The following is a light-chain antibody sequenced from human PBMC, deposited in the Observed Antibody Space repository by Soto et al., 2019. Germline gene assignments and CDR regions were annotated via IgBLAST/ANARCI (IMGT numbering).Light chain of an antibody. Sequence: DIQLTQSPSLLSASVGDGVTIACRASQAIWNYLAWYQQKSGKAPKLLIYAASTLQSGVPSRFSGSGSGTKFTLTISSLQPEDFATYYCQQVNSFPLTFGGGTKVEIK. CDR1: QAIWNY. CDR3: QQVNSFPLT. CDR2: AAS. V-gene: IGKV1-9*01. J-gene: IGKJ4*01.